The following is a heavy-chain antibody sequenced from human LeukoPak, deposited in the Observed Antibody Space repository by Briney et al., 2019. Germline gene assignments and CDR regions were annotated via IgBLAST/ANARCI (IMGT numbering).Heavy chain of an antibody. CDR3: ARKARSRGYYYYMDV. D-gene: IGHD1-14*01. V-gene: IGHV3-13*01. J-gene: IGHJ6*03. CDR2: IGTAGDT. CDR1: GFTFSSYD. Sequence: GGSLRLSCAASGFTFSSYDMHWVRQATGKGLEWVSAIGTAGDTYYPGSVKGRFTISRENAKNSLYLQMNSLRAGDTAVYYCARKARSRGYYYYMDVWGKGTTVTVSS.